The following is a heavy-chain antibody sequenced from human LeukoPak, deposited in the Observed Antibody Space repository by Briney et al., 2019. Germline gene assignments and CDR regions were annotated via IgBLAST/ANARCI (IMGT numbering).Heavy chain of an antibody. CDR2: IYSGGST. CDR3: ASHYYGSGSSGFYFDY. V-gene: IGHV3-53*01. J-gene: IGHJ4*02. Sequence: GGSLRLSCAASGFTVSSNYMSWVRQAPGKGLEWVSVIYSGGSTYYADSVKGRFTISRDNSKNTLYLQMNSLRAEDTAVYYCASHYYGSGSSGFYFDYWGQGTLVTVSS. D-gene: IGHD3-10*01. CDR1: GFTVSSNY.